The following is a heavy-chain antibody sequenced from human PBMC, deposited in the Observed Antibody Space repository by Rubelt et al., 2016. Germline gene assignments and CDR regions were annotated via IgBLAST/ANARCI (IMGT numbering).Heavy chain of an antibody. CDR2: ISYDGSNK. V-gene: IGHV3-30*04. CDR1: GFTFSSYA. Sequence: QVQLVESGGGVVQPGRSLRLSCAASGFTFSSYAMHWVRQAPGKGLEWVAVISYDGSNKYYADSVKGRFTISRDNSKNTLYLQMNSLRAEDTAVYYCANRYGMDVWGQGTTVTVSS. CDR3: ANRYGMDV. J-gene: IGHJ6*02.